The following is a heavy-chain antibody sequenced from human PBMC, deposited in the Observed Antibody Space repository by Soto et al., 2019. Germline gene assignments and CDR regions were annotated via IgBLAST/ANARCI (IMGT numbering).Heavy chain of an antibody. D-gene: IGHD6-25*01. CDR2: ISGSGGST. CDR1: GFTFSNYA. J-gene: IGHJ4*02. CDR3: AKGSASGSPYYFDF. Sequence: PGGSLRLSCAASGFTFSNYAMSWVRQAPGKGLEWVSAISGSGGSTYHADSVKGRFTISRDNPENTLFLQMTRLRADDTAVYYCAKGSASGSPYYFDFWGQGALVTSPQ. V-gene: IGHV3-23*01.